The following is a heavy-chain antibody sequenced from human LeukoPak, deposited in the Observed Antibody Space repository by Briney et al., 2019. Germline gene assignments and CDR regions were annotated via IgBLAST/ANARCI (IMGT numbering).Heavy chain of an antibody. J-gene: IGHJ3*02. CDR1: GYSFTSYW. V-gene: IGHV5-10-1*01. CDR3: ARRPLFTMVSRDDAFDI. Sequence: GESLKISCKGSGYSFTSYWISWVRQMPGKGLEWMGRIDPSDSYTNYSPSFQGHVTILADKSISTAYLQWSSLKASDTAMYYCARRPLFTMVSRDDAFDIWGQGTMVTVSS. CDR2: IDPSDSYT. D-gene: IGHD3-10*01.